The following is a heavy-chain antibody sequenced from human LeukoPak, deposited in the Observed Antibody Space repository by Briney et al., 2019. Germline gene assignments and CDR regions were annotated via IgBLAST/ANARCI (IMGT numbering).Heavy chain of an antibody. CDR1: GYSISSGYY. Sequence: SETLSLTCTVSGYSISSGYYWGWIRQPPGKGLEWIGSIYHSGSTYYNPSLKSRVTISVDTSKNQFSLKLSSVTAADTAVYYCARDLRTNYHNWNYGAFDIWGQGTMVTVSS. CDR3: ARDLRTNYHNWNYGAFDI. CDR2: IYHSGST. D-gene: IGHD1-7*01. V-gene: IGHV4-38-2*02. J-gene: IGHJ3*02.